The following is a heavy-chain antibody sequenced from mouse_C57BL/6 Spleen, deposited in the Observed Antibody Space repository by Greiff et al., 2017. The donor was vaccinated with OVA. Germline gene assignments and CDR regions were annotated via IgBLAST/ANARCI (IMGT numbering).Heavy chain of an antibody. Sequence: EVKLLESGGGLVKPGGSLKLSCAASGFTFSSYAMSWVRQTPEKRLEWVATISDGGSYTYYPDNVKGRFTISRDNAKNNLYLQMSHLKSEDTAMYYCARDRGGDYYGSSRYWYFDVWGTGTTVTVSS. CDR1: GFTFSSYA. CDR3: ARDRGGDYYGSSRYWYFDV. V-gene: IGHV5-4*01. J-gene: IGHJ1*03. CDR2: ISDGGSYT. D-gene: IGHD1-1*01.